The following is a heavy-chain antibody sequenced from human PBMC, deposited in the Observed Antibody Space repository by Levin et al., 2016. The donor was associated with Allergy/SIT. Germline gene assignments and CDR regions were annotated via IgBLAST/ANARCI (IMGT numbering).Heavy chain of an antibody. J-gene: IGHJ6*02. CDR2: TYIGGST. D-gene: IGHD4-17*01. CDR1: GDSISRYH. CDR3: ARVGTVTTGGYYYYYYGMDV. V-gene: IGHV4-4*07. Sequence: SETLSLTCTVSGDSISRYHWSWIRQPAGKGLEWIGRTYIGGSTDYNPSLKSRVTMSIDTSRKQFSLKLRSVTAADTAVYYCARVGTVTTGGYYYYYYGMDVWGQGTTVTVSS.